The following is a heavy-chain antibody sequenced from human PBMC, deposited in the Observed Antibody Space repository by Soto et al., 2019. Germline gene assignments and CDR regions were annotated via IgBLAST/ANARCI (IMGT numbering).Heavy chain of an antibody. V-gene: IGHV4-34*01. CDR1: GGSFSGYY. CDR2: INHSGST. CDR3: ASPSYYYDSSGYDYYYGMDV. D-gene: IGHD3-22*01. J-gene: IGHJ6*02. Sequence: PSETLSLTCAVYGGSFSGYYWSWIRQPPGKGLEWIGEINHSGSTNYNPSLKSRVTISVDTSKNQFSLKLSSVTAADTAVYYCASPSYYYDSSGYDYYYGMDVWGQGTTVTVSS.